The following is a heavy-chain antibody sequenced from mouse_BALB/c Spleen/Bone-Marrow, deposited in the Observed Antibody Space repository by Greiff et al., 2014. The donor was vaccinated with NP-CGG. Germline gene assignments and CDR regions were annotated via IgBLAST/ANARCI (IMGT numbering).Heavy chain of an antibody. CDR1: GFSLTTYG. CDR2: IWSGGGT. CDR3: ARKGYTGYFDV. V-gene: IGHV2-2*02. Sequence: QVQLKESGPGLVKPSQSLSITCTASGFSLTTYGLHWVRQSPGKGLEWLGVIWSGGGTDYNAAFISRLIITKDNSKSQVFFKMNSLQTNDTAMYYCARKGYTGYFDVWGAGTTVTVSS. D-gene: IGHD2-2*01. J-gene: IGHJ1*01.